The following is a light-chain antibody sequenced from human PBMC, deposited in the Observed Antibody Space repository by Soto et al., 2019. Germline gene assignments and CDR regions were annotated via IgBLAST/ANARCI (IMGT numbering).Light chain of an antibody. Sequence: EIGLTQSPGTLSLSPGERATLSCRASQSVSSSYLAWYQQKPGQAPRLLIYGASSRATGIPDRFSGSGAGTDFTLTISRLEPEDFAVYYCQQYGSSLFTFGPGTQVDIK. CDR3: QQYGSSLFT. CDR1: QSVSSSY. J-gene: IGKJ3*01. CDR2: GAS. V-gene: IGKV3-20*01.